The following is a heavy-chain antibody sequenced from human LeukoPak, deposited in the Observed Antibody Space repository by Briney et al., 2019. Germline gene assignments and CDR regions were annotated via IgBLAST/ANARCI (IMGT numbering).Heavy chain of an antibody. CDR3: AKGFCGGDRSIDY. CDR1: GFTFDDYT. V-gene: IGHV3-43*01. Sequence: GGSLRLSCAASGFTFDDYTMHWVRQAPGKGPEWVSLISWDGGSTYYADSVKGRFTISRDNSKNSLYLQMNSLRTEDTALYYCAKGFCGGDRSIDYWGQGTLVTVSS. D-gene: IGHD2-21*02. J-gene: IGHJ4*02. CDR2: ISWDGGST.